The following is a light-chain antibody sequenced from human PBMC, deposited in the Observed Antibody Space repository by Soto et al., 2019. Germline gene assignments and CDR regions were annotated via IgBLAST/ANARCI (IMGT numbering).Light chain of an antibody. Sequence: TQPPSTQTMCQGERATLSCGASQSVSRRYLAWYQKKPGQAPRLLIYGASSRATGIPDRLSGSGSGTDFTLTISRLEPEDFAVYYCQQYGSSPGLTFGGGTKVDIK. CDR3: QQYGSSPGLT. CDR1: QSVSRRY. J-gene: IGKJ4*01. CDR2: GAS. V-gene: IGKV3-20*01.